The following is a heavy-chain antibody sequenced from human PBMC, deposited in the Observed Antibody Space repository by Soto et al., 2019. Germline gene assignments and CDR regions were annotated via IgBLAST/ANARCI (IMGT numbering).Heavy chain of an antibody. V-gene: IGHV4-31*03. Sequence: SETLSLTCTVSGGSIISGGYYWILIRQHPGKGLEWIGYIYYSGSTYYNPSLKSRVTISVDTSKNQFSLKLSSVTAADTAVYYCARAVAVAADFDYWGQGTLVTVSS. CDR1: GGSIISGGYY. CDR3: ARAVAVAADFDY. CDR2: IYYSGST. D-gene: IGHD6-19*01. J-gene: IGHJ4*02.